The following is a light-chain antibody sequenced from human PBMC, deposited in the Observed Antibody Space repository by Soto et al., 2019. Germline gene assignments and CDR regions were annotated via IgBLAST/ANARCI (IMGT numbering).Light chain of an antibody. CDR3: QQRGDWPPVT. V-gene: IGKV3-11*01. Sequence: EIVLKQSPATLSLSPGERATLSCRASQSISSYLAWYQQRPGQAPRLLIYDASNRSTGIPARFSGSGSGTDFALTISSLEPEDFAVYYCQQRGDWPPVTFGGGTQVVI. J-gene: IGKJ4*01. CDR1: QSISSY. CDR2: DAS.